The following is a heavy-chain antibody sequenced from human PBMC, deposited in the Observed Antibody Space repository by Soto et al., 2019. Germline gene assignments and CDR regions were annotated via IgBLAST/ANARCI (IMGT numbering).Heavy chain of an antibody. J-gene: IGHJ4*02. V-gene: IGHV1-46*01. CDR2: INPSGGST. D-gene: IGHD2-8*01. CDR3: ASQYVFVPHGKYYFDY. Sequence: ASVKVSCKASGYTFTSYYMHWVRQAPGQGLEWMGIINPSGGSTSYAQKFQGRVTMTRDTSTSTVYMELSGLRSEDTAVYYCASQYVFVPHGKYYFDYWGQGTLVPVSS. CDR1: GYTFTSYY.